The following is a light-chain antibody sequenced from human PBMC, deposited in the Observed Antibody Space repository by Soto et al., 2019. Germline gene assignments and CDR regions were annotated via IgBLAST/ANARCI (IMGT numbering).Light chain of an antibody. Sequence: EIVMTQSPATLSLSPGERATLSCRASQSVSSSLAWYQQKPGQAPRLLIYGAFTRAAGIPARFSGSGSGTEFTLTISSLQSEDFGVYYCQQYNNWPPWTFGQGTKVEIK. CDR2: GAF. CDR3: QQYNNWPPWT. J-gene: IGKJ1*01. CDR1: QSVSSS. V-gene: IGKV3-15*01.